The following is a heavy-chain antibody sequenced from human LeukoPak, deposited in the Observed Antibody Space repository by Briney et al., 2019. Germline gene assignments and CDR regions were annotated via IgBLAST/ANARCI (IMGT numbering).Heavy chain of an antibody. V-gene: IGHV1-69*05. CDR1: GGTFSSYA. CDR2: IIPIFGTA. CDR3: ARMRGTVVPFYYYYYMDV. J-gene: IGHJ6*03. D-gene: IGHD4-23*01. Sequence: SVKVSCKASGGTFSSYAISWVRQAPGQGLEWMGGIIPIFGTANYAQKFQGRVTITTDESTSTAYMELSSLRSEDTAVYYCARMRGTVVPFYYYYYMDVWGKGTTVTVSS.